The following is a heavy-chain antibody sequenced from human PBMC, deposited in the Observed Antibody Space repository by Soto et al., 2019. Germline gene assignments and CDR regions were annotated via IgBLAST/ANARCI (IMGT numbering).Heavy chain of an antibody. V-gene: IGHV4-59*01. CDR2: IYYSGST. Sequence: SETLSLTCTVSGGSISSYYWSWIRQPPGKGLELIGYIYYSGSTNYNPSLKSRVTISVDTSKNQFSLKLSSVTAADTAVYYCARVDGYCSGGSCYLGNDAFDIWGQGTMVTVSS. D-gene: IGHD2-15*01. J-gene: IGHJ3*02. CDR3: ARVDGYCSGGSCYLGNDAFDI. CDR1: GGSISSYY.